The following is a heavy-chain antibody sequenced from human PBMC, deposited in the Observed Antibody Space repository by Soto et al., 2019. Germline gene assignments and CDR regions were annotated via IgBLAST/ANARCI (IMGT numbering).Heavy chain of an antibody. Sequence: QVQLVQSGAEVKKPGASVKVSCKASGYTFSSYYIHWVRQAPGQGLEWMGIINPNGGSTSYAQKFQGRVTMTRDTSTSTVYMELSSLRSEDTAVYYCARDLASETGTTYWGQGTLVTVYS. CDR1: GYTFSSYY. D-gene: IGHD1-7*01. CDR2: INPNGGST. J-gene: IGHJ4*02. CDR3: ARDLASETGTTY. V-gene: IGHV1-46*01.